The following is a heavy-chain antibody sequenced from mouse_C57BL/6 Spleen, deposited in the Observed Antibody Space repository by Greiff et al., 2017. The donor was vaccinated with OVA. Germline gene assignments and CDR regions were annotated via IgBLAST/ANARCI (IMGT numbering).Heavy chain of an antibody. V-gene: IGHV5-4*03. D-gene: IGHD1-1*01. CDR1: GFTFSSYA. CDR3: ARGGTVVAEGFAY. Sequence: EVKLMESGGGLVKPGGSLKLSCAASGFTFSSYAMSWVRQTPEKRLEWVATISDGGRYTYYPDNVKGRFTISRDNAKNNLYLQMSHLKSEDTAMYYCARGGTVVAEGFAYWGQGTLVTVSA. CDR2: ISDGGRYT. J-gene: IGHJ3*01.